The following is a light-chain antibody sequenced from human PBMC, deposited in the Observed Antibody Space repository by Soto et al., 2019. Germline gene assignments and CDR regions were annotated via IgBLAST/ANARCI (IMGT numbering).Light chain of an antibody. Sequence: QSVLTQAPSVSGAPGQRVTISCTGSSSNIGAGYDVHWYQQLPGTAPKLLIYDNNNWPSGVPDRFSGSKSGTSASLAISGLQAEDEAEYYCQSYDSSLSGYVFGTGTKLTVL. CDR3: QSYDSSLSGYV. V-gene: IGLV1-40*01. J-gene: IGLJ1*01. CDR2: DNN. CDR1: SSNIGAGYD.